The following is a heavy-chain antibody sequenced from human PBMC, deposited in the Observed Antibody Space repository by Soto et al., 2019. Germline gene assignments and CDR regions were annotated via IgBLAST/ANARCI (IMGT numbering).Heavy chain of an antibody. V-gene: IGHV4-59*01. J-gene: IGHJ4*02. CDR2: IYYSGST. D-gene: IGHD1-26*01. CDR3: ASWDPYFDY. Sequence: SETLSLTCTVSGGSISSYYWSWIRQPPGKGLEWIGYIYYSGSTNYNPSLKSRVTISVDTSKNQFSLKLSSVTAADTAVYYCASWDPYFDYWGQGTLVTVSS. CDR1: GGSISSYY.